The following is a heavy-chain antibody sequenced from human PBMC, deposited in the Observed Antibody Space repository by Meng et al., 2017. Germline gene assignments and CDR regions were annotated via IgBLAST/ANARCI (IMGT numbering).Heavy chain of an antibody. CDR2: IYTSGST. Sequence: SETLSLTCTVSGGSISSGSYYWSWIRQPAGKGLEWIGRIYTSGSTNYNPSLKSRVTISVDTSKNQFSLKLSSVTAADTAVYYCARDNGQWLVLDYWGQGTRVTGSS. V-gene: IGHV4-61*02. J-gene: IGHJ4*02. CDR3: ARDNGQWLVLDY. D-gene: IGHD6-19*01. CDR1: GGSISSGSYY.